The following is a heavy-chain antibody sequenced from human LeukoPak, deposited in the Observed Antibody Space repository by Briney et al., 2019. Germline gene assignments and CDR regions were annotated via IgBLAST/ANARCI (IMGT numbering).Heavy chain of an antibody. CDR1: GRSISNSAYY. V-gene: IGHV4-39*01. Sequence: SETLSLTCTVSGRSISNSAYYLGWIRQPPGKGLEWIGSIYYSGSTYYNPSLKSRVTISVDTSKTQFSLKLNSVTAADTAVYYCARLYYYGSGSYHYYFDYWGQGTLVTVSS. CDR2: IYYSGST. J-gene: IGHJ4*02. CDR3: ARLYYYGSGSYHYYFDY. D-gene: IGHD3-10*01.